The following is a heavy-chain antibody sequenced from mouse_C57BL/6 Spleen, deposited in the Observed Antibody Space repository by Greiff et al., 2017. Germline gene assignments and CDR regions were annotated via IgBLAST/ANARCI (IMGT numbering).Heavy chain of an antibody. D-gene: IGHD2-3*01. CDR3: ARDGFDY. V-gene: IGHV1-82*01. J-gene: IGHJ2*01. CDR1: GYAFSSSW. Sequence: ESGPELVKPGASVKISCKASGYAFSSSWMNWVKQRPGKGLEWIGRIYPGDGDTNYNGKFKGKATLTADKSSSTAYMQLSSLTSEDSAVYFCARDGFDYWGQGTTLTVSS. CDR2: IYPGDGDT.